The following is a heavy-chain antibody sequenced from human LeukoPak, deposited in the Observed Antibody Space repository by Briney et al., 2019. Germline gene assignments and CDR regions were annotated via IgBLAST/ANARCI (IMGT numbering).Heavy chain of an antibody. J-gene: IGHJ4*02. CDR1: GGSISSYY. Sequence: SETLSLTCTVSGGSISSYYWSWIRQPPGKGLEWIGYIYYSGSTNYNPPLKSRVTISVDTSKNQVSLKLSSVTAADTAVYYCAGYYDSFFHYWGQGTLVTVSS. CDR2: IYYSGST. V-gene: IGHV4-59*01. D-gene: IGHD3-22*01. CDR3: AGYYDSFFHY.